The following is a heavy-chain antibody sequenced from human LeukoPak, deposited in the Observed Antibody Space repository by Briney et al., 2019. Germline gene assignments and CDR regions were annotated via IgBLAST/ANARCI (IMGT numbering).Heavy chain of an antibody. J-gene: IGHJ4*02. CDR2: IRYDGSNK. Sequence: GGSLRLSCAASGFTFSRYGMQWVRQAPGKGVEGVAFIRYDGSNKYYADSVKGGFTISRENSKNTLYMKMNRERAEDTAVYYCARDQASGSYYTDYFDYWGQGTLVTVSS. CDR3: ARDQASGSYYTDYFDY. CDR1: GFTFSRYG. D-gene: IGHD1-26*01. V-gene: IGHV3-30*02.